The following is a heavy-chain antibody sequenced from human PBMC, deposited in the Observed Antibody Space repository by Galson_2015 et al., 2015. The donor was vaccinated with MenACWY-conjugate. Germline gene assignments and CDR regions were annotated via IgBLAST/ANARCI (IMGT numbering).Heavy chain of an antibody. V-gene: IGHV3-53*04. D-gene: IGHD3-22*01. Sequence: SLRLSCAASGFTVSSNYMSWVRQAPGKGLEWVSVIYSDGSTYYADSVKGRFTISRHNPKNTLYLQMNSLRAEDTAVYYCARGFGTWGGGYYRLYFFDYWGQGTLVTVSS. J-gene: IGHJ4*02. CDR2: IYSDGST. CDR3: ARGFGTWGGGYYRLYFFDY. CDR1: GFTVSSNY.